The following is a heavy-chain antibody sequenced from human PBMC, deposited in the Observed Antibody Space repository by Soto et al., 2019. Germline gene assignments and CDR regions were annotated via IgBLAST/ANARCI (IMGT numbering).Heavy chain of an antibody. V-gene: IGHV3-48*01. Sequence: GGSLRLSCAASGFTVSTKYMSWVRQAPGKGLEWVSYISSSSSTIYYADSVKGRFTISRDNAKNSLYLQMNSLRAEDTAVYYCARDRGLGYYYYYMDVWGKGTTVTVSS. CDR3: ARDRGLGYYYYYMDV. J-gene: IGHJ6*03. D-gene: IGHD3-22*01. CDR2: ISSSSSTI. CDR1: GFTVSTKY.